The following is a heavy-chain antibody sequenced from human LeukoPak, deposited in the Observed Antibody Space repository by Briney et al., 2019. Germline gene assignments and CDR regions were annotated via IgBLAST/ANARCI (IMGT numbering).Heavy chain of an antibody. Sequence: PGRSLRLSCAASGFTFSTHGMHWVRQAPGKGREWVAILWFDGSNKYYADSVKGRFTISRDNSKNTLYLQMNSLRAEDTAVYYCARDCSGGSCLDYWGQGTLVTVSS. V-gene: IGHV3-33*01. D-gene: IGHD2-15*01. CDR3: ARDCSGGSCLDY. J-gene: IGHJ4*02. CDR1: GFTFSTHG. CDR2: LWFDGSNK.